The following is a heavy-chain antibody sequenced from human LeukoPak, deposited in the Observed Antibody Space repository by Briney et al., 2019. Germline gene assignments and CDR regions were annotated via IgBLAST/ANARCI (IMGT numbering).Heavy chain of an antibody. Sequence: SVKVSCKASGGTFSSYAISWVRQAPGQGLEWMGRIIPIFGTANYAQKVPGKVTITTDESTSTAYMELSSLRSEDAAVYYCASSITTRDYWGQGTLVTVSS. V-gene: IGHV1-69*05. J-gene: IGHJ4*02. D-gene: IGHD1-14*01. CDR2: IIPIFGTA. CDR1: GGTFSSYA. CDR3: ASSITTRDY.